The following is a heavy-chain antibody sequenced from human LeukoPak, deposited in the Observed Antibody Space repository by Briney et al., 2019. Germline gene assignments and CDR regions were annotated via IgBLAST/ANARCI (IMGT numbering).Heavy chain of an antibody. CDR2: INPSGGST. CDR1: GYTFTSYY. J-gene: IGHJ4*02. V-gene: IGHV1-46*01. Sequence: GASVKVSCKASGYTFTSYYMHWVRQAPGQGLEWMGIINPSGGSTSYAQKFQGRVTMTRDTSTSTVYMELSSLRSEDTAVYYCARDRTFGCGGDCHSDYWGQGTLVTVSS. CDR3: ARDRTFGCGGDCHSDY. D-gene: IGHD2-21*02.